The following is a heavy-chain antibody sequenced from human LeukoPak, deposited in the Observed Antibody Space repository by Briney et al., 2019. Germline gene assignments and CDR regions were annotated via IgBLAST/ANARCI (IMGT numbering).Heavy chain of an antibody. CDR1: GGSISSYY. V-gene: IGHV4-59*01. J-gene: IGHJ4*02. D-gene: IGHD6-13*01. CDR3: ARAPRSSSWYFDY. Sequence: PSETLSLTGTVSGGSISSYYWNWIRQTPGKGLEWIGYIYYGGSTNYNPSLKSRVTISVDTSKNQVSLKLSSVTAADTAVYYCARAPRSSSWYFDYWGQGTLVTVSS. CDR2: IYYGGST.